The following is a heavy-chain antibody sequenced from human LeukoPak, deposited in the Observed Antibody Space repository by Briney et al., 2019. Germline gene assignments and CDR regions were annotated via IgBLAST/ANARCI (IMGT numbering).Heavy chain of an antibody. J-gene: IGHJ4*02. D-gene: IGHD3-22*01. Sequence: PGGSLRLSCAASGFTFSSYAMSWVRQAPGKGLEWVSAISGSGGSTYYADSVKGRFTISRDNSKNTLYLQMNSLRAEDTAVYYCAKARYDSSDYYLDYWGQGTLVIVSS. CDR3: AKARYDSSDYYLDY. V-gene: IGHV3-23*01. CDR2: ISGSGGST. CDR1: GFTFSSYA.